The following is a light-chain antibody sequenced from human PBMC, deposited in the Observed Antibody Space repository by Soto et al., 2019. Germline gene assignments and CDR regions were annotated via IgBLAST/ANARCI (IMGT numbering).Light chain of an antibody. Sequence: QSALTQPRSVSGSPGQSVTISCTGTSTNVGSYNFASWYQQHPGKAPKFIIYDVSRRPSGVPDRFSGSRSGNTASLTISGLQAEDEADYYCCSYAGSYTLVFGGGTKLTVL. CDR2: DVS. V-gene: IGLV2-11*01. J-gene: IGLJ2*01. CDR3: CSYAGSYTLV. CDR1: STNVGSYNF.